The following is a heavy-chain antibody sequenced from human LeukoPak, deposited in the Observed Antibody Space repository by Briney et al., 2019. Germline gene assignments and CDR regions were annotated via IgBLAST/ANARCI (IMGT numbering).Heavy chain of an antibody. CDR1: GYTFTGSY. V-gene: IGHV1-46*01. CDR3: ARDVISYYYDSSGSPIGSHFDY. Sequence: GASVKVSCKASGYTFTGSYIHWVRQAPGQGLEWMGIINPSGGSTSYAQKFQGRVTMTRGTSTSTVYMDLSSLTSEDTAVYYCARDVISYYYDSSGSPIGSHFDYWGQGTLVTVSS. J-gene: IGHJ4*02. CDR2: INPSGGST. D-gene: IGHD3-22*01.